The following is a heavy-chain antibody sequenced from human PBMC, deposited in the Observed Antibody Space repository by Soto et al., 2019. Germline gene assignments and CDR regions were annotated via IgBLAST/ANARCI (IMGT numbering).Heavy chain of an antibody. V-gene: IGHV3-23*01. J-gene: IGHJ4*02. CDR1: GFTFSSYA. Sequence: PGGSLRLSCAASGFTFSSYAMSWVRQAPGKGLEWVSAISGSGGSTYYADSVKGRFTISRDNSKNTLYLQMNSLRAEDTAVYYCAKGPAADGALYYFDYWGQGTLVTVSS. D-gene: IGHD6-13*01. CDR3: AKGPAADGALYYFDY. CDR2: ISGSGGST.